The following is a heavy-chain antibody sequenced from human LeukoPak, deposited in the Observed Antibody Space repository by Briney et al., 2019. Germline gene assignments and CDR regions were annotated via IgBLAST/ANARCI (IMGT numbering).Heavy chain of an antibody. D-gene: IGHD3/OR15-3a*01. Sequence: GGSLRLSCAASGFTFSEHYMDWVRQAPGKGLEWVGRTRNKANSYTTEYAASVKGRITLSRDDSKTSLYLQINSLKTEDTAVYYCARGADWHGGWFDPSGHGPLVTVSS. CDR1: GFTFSEHY. CDR3: ARGADWHGGWFDP. CDR2: TRNKANSYTT. V-gene: IGHV3-72*01. J-gene: IGHJ5*02.